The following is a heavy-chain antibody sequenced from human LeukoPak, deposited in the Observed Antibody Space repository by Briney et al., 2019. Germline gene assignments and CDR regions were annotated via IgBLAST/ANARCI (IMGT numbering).Heavy chain of an antibody. CDR2: IESNGLT. J-gene: IGHJ5*01. CDR3: AKAATYFYGSVTYDWFES. Sequence: GGSLRLSCEASGFTFSSYWMHWVRQIPGKGLMWVSRIESNGLTLYADSVRDRFTISRDNGKNTIYLQMNSLRVDDTAIYYCAKAATYFYGSVTYDWFESWGQGALVTVSS. D-gene: IGHD3-10*01. V-gene: IGHV3-74*01. CDR1: GFTFSSYW.